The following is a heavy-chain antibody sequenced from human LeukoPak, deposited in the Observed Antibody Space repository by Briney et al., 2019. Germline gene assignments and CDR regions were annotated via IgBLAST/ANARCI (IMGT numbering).Heavy chain of an antibody. CDR3: AKDLDTAMAPPSYFDY. V-gene: IGHV3-30*18. CDR1: GFTFSSYG. J-gene: IGHJ4*02. Sequence: GGSLRLSCAASGFTFSSYGMHWVRQAPGKGLEWVAVISYDGSNKYYADSVKGRFTISRDNSKNTLYLQMNSLRAEDTAVYYCAKDLDTAMAPPSYFDYWGQGTLVTVSS. D-gene: IGHD5-18*01. CDR2: ISYDGSNK.